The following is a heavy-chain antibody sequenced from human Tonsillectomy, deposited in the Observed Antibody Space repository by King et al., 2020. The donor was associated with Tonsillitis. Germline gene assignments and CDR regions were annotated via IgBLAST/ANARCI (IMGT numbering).Heavy chain of an antibody. CDR1: GGSISSSSYY. Sequence: QLQESGPGLVKPSETLSLTCTVSGGSISSSSYYWGWVRQPPGKGLEWIGIIYHNGGTYYNPSLKSRVTISIDTSKNQFSLKLNSVTAADTAVYYCATYPPMGTTPLYYYYDMDVWGQGTTVTVSS. V-gene: IGHV4-39*07. D-gene: IGHD2-15*01. CDR3: ATYPPMGTTPLYYYYDMDV. CDR2: IYHNGGT. J-gene: IGHJ6*02.